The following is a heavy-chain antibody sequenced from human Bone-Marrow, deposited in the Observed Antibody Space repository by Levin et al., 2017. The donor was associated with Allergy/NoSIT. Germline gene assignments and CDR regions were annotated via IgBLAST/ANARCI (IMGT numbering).Heavy chain of an antibody. CDR2: IKHDGTEH. V-gene: IGHV3-7*01. D-gene: IGHD1-1*01. CDR1: GFTFSNYW. Sequence: GGSLRLSCVASGFTFSNYWMYWVRQAPGKGLEWVANIKHDGTEHYCVDSVKGRFTISRDNARNSVFLQMNSLRADDTAVYYCVFTTLRGQGTMVTVSS. CDR3: VFTTL. J-gene: IGHJ3*01.